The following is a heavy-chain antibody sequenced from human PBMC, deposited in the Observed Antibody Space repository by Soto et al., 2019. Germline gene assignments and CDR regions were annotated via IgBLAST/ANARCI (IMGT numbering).Heavy chain of an antibody. J-gene: IGHJ4*02. CDR3: ATSPGYSSSWYYFDY. Sequence: XATLSLDCTLSGASITSTTYFWAWIRKPPGKGLEWIGYIYYSGSTNYNPSLKSRVTISVDTSKNQFSLKLSSVTAADTAVYYCATSPGYSSSWYYFDYWGQGTLVTVSS. CDR1: GASITSTTYF. D-gene: IGHD6-13*01. CDR2: IYYSGST. V-gene: IGHV4-61*05.